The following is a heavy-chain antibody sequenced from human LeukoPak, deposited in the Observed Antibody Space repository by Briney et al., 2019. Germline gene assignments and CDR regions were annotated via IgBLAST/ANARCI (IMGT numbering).Heavy chain of an antibody. V-gene: IGHV1-8*01. CDR1: GYTFTSYD. CDR2: MNPNSGNT. D-gene: IGHD5-24*01. CDR3: ARVEMATILKWFDP. J-gene: IGHJ5*02. Sequence: GASVKVSCKASGYTFTSYDINWVRQATGQGLEWMGWMNPNSGNTGYAQKFQGRVTMTRNTSISTAYMELSGLRSEDTAVYYCARVEMATILKWFDPWGQETLVTVSS.